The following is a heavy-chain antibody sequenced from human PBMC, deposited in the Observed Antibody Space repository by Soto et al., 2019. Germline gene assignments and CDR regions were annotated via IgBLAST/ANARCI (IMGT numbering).Heavy chain of an antibody. V-gene: IGHV4-34*01. Sequence: QVQLQQWGAGLLKPSETLSLTCAVSGGSLSDYYWPWIRQSPGKGLEWIGEIHPSGSTYYNPSLRSRVTISVDTFKNQFSLKLTSLTAADTAIYYCARGRDEYKLGNVWGHGTTVTVSS. CDR1: GGSLSDYY. J-gene: IGHJ6*02. CDR3: ARGRDEYKLGNV. D-gene: IGHD1-1*01. CDR2: IHPSGST.